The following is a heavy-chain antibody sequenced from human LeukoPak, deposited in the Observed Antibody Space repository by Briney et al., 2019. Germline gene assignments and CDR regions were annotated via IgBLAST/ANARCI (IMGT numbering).Heavy chain of an antibody. Sequence: GGSLRLSCAGSGFTFSSYAMHWVRQAPGKGLEWVAVISYDGSNKYYADSVKGRFTISRDNSKNTLYLQMNSLRAEDTAVYYCARDRAMAHFDCWGQGTLVTVSS. CDR1: GFTFSSYA. D-gene: IGHD5-18*01. J-gene: IGHJ4*02. CDR2: ISYDGSNK. CDR3: ARDRAMAHFDC. V-gene: IGHV3-30-3*01.